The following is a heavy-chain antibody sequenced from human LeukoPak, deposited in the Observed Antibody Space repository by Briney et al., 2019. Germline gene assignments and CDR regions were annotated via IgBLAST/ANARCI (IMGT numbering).Heavy chain of an antibody. Sequence: PGGSLRLSCAASGFTFSSYGMHWVRQAPGKGLEWVAVISYDGSNKYYADSVKGRFTISRDNSKNTLYLQMNSLRAEDTAVYYCARDQDYVWGTLVGWGQGTLVTVSS. CDR1: GFTFSSYG. D-gene: IGHD3-16*01. CDR2: ISYDGSNK. V-gene: IGHV3-30*03. J-gene: IGHJ4*02. CDR3: ARDQDYVWGTLVG.